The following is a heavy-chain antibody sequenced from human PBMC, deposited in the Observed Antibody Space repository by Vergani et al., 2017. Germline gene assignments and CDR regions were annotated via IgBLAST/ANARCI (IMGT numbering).Heavy chain of an antibody. CDR1: GGSISSGGYY. CDR3: AREWYYDSSGHIDY. J-gene: IGHJ4*02. Sequence: QLQLQESGPGLVKPSQTLSLTCTVSGGSISSGGYYWSWIRQHPGKGLEWIGYIYYSGSTYYNPSLKSRFTISVDTSKNQFSLKLSSVTAADTAVYYCAREWYYDSSGHIDYWGQGTLVTVSS. CDR2: IYYSGST. D-gene: IGHD3-22*01. V-gene: IGHV4-31*03.